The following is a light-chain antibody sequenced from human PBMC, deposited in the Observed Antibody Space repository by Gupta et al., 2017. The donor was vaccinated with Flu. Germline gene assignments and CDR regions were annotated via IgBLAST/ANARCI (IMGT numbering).Light chain of an antibody. CDR2: DAS. J-gene: IGKJ4*01. CDR3: HQRSNWLT. CDR1: QSVSSY. V-gene: IGKV3-11*01. Sequence: SPATLSLSPGERATRSCRASQSVSSYLAWYQQKPGQAPRLLIYDASNRATGIPVRFSGSGSGTDFTLTISSLEPEDFAVYYCHQRSNWLTFGGGTKVEIK.